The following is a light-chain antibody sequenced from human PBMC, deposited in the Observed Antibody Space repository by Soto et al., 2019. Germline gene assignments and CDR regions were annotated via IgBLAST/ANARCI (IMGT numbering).Light chain of an antibody. CDR2: AAS. V-gene: IGKV1-39*01. CDR1: QSIRSY. Sequence: DIQMTQSPSSLSASVGDRVTITCRASQSIRSYLNWYQQKPGKAPKLLIYAASSLQSGVPSRFSGSGSGTAFTLTISSLQPEDFATYYCQQSYSTPPTFGGGAKVEIK. CDR3: QQSYSTPPT. J-gene: IGKJ4*01.